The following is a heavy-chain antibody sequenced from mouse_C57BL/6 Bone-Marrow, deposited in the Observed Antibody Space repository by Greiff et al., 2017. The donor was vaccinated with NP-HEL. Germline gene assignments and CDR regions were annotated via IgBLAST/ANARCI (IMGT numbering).Heavy chain of an antibody. CDR1: GFTFSDYG. CDR2: ISSGSSTI. J-gene: IGHJ3*01. V-gene: IGHV5-17*01. Sequence: EVKLMESGGGLVKPGGSLKLSCAASGFTFSDYGMHWVRQAPEKGLEWVAYISSGSSTIYYADTVKGRFTISRDNAKNTLFLQMTSLRSEDTAMYYCARNTVRRAWFAYWGQGTLVTVSA. D-gene: IGHD2-14*01. CDR3: ARNTVRRAWFAY.